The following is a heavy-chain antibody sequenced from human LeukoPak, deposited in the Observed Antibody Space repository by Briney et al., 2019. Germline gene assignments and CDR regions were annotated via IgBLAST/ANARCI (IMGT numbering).Heavy chain of an antibody. Sequence: ASVTVSCKASGYTFTSYDINWVRQATGQGLEWMGWMNPNSGNTGYAQKFQGRVTMTRNTSISTAYMELSSLRSEDTAVYYCARGPYSSSWYYYYYYMDVWGKGTTVTISS. J-gene: IGHJ6*03. CDR2: MNPNSGNT. CDR1: GYTFTSYD. CDR3: ARGPYSSSWYYYYYYMDV. V-gene: IGHV1-8*01. D-gene: IGHD6-13*01.